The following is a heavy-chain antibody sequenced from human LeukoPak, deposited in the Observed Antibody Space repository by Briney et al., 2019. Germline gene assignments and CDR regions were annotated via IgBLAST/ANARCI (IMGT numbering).Heavy chain of an antibody. CDR1: GYTFTGYY. V-gene: IGHV1-2*02. D-gene: IGHD2-21*01. CDR2: INPNSGGT. J-gene: IGHJ4*02. CDR3: ASAAYCGGDCYIDY. Sequence: ASVKVSCKASGYTFTGYYMHWVRQAPGQGLEWMGWINPNSGGTNYAQKFQGRITMTRDTSISTAYMELSRLRSDDTAVYYCASAAYCGGDCYIDYWGQGTLVTVSS.